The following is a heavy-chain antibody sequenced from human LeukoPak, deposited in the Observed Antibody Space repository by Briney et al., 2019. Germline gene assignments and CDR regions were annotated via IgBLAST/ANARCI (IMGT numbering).Heavy chain of an antibody. J-gene: IGHJ4*02. CDR1: GASVSSSH. V-gene: IGHV4-59*02. CDR2: LSYTGKT. Sequence: SETLSLTRVVSGASVSSSHWNWIRQLPGKGLEWIGCLSYTGKTDYNPSLTSRVTISLDTSKNHISLKLRSVTAADTAVYYCSEGYFEPFDHWGQGTLVTVSS. CDR3: SEGYFEPFDH. D-gene: IGHD2/OR15-2a*01.